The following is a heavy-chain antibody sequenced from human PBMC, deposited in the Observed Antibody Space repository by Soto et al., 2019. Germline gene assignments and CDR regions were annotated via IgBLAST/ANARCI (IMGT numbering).Heavy chain of an antibody. D-gene: IGHD6-25*01. CDR3: AKASLPGGCQRNNWFDP. CDR2: INGGGDST. J-gene: IGHJ5*02. Sequence: VGSLRISCAASGFTFSSHTMNWVRQAPGKGLEWVSSINGGGDSTYSADSVKGRFTISRNNFKNTLYLQMNSLRAEDTAVYYCAKASLPGGCQRNNWFDPWGHGTLVTVSS. CDR1: GFTFSSHT. V-gene: IGHV3-23*01.